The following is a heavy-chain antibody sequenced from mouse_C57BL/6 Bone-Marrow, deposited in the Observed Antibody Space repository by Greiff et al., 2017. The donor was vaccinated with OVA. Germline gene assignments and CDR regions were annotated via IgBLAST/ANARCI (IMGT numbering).Heavy chain of an antibody. V-gene: IGHV1-36*01. J-gene: IGHJ4*01. Sequence: VQLKQSGPVLVKPGPSVKISCKASGFTFTDYYMHWVKQSYGKSLEWIGLDYPYNGGTSYNPPFKGKATLTVDTSSSTAYRELNSLTSEDSAVYYGAGGAGYSYTMDYWGQGTSVTVSS. CDR3: AGGAGYSYTMDY. CDR1: GFTFTDYY. D-gene: IGHD2-3*01. CDR2: DYPYNGGT.